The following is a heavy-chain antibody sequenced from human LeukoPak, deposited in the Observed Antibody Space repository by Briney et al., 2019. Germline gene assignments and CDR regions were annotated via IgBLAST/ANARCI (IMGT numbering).Heavy chain of an antibody. CDR2: INSDGSST. V-gene: IGHV3-74*01. J-gene: IGHJ4*02. D-gene: IGHD6-19*01. CDR1: GFTFDDYG. CDR3: AVLYSSGWPYFDY. Sequence: GGSLRLSXAASGFTFDDYGMSWIRQAPGKGLEWVSRINSDGSSTSYADSVKGRFTISRDNAKNTLYLQMNSLRAEDTAVYYCAVLYSSGWPYFDYWGQGTLVTVSS.